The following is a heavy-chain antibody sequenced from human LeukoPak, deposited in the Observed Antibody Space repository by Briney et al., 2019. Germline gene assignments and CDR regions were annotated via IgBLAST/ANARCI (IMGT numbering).Heavy chain of an antibody. V-gene: IGHV3-23*01. Sequence: GGSLRLSCVVSGFTFSNYAMTWVRQAPGQGLDWVSAISDSGVTAYYADSVKGRFTISRDNSKSTLYLQMNSLRAEDTAVYYCARDLNGSLMNWGQGTLVTVSS. CDR1: GFTFSNYA. J-gene: IGHJ4*02. CDR2: ISDSGVTA. D-gene: IGHD1-26*01. CDR3: ARDLNGSLMN.